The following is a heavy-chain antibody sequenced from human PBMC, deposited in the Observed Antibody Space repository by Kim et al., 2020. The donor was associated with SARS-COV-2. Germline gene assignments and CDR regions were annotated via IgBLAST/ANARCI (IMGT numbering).Heavy chain of an antibody. J-gene: IGHJ4*01. CDR1: GGSFSGYY. D-gene: IGHD6-13*01. CDR2: INHSGST. Sequence: SETLSLTCAVYGGSFSGYYWSWIRQPPGKGLEWIGEINHSGSTNYNPSLKSRVTISVDTSKNQFSLKLSSVTAADTAVYYCARGLFLDRYSSSRYGYYF. CDR3: ARGLFLDRYSSSRYGYYF. V-gene: IGHV4-34*01.